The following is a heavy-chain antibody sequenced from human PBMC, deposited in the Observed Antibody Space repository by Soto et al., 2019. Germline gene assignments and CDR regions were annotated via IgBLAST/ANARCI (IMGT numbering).Heavy chain of an antibody. J-gene: IGHJ4*02. D-gene: IGHD7-27*01. V-gene: IGHV3-74*01. CDR1: GFTFSSYW. CDR2: INSDGSST. Sequence: GGSLRLSCAASGFTFSSYWMHWVRQAPGKGLEWVSRINSDGSSTSYADSVKGRFTISRDNAKNTLYLQMNSLRAEDTAVYYCAREKGPTGDLDYWGQGTLVTVSS. CDR3: AREKGPTGDLDY.